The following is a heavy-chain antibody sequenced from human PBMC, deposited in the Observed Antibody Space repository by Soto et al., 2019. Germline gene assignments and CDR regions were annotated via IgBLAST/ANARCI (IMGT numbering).Heavy chain of an antibody. CDR3: ACGGAPTLLGY. J-gene: IGHJ4*02. V-gene: IGHV4-59*08. D-gene: IGHD3-10*01. CDR1: GGSISSYY. Sequence: QVQLQESGPGLVKPSETLSLTCTVSGGSISSYYWSWIRQPPGKGLEWIGYSYYSGSTNYNPSLKSPVTSSVDTSKNQFSLKLSSVTAADTAVYYCACGGAPTLLGYWGQGTLVTVSS. CDR2: SYYSGST.